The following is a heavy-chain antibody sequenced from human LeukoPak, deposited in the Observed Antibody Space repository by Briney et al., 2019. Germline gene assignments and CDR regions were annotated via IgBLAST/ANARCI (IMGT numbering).Heavy chain of an antibody. Sequence: GSLRLSCAASGFTFSNYAISWVRQAPGKGLEWVSAISNRGRTYYADSVKGRFTISRDNSKNTLHLQMSSLRAEDTAVYYCAKESPYAVGGTGRIYYFDYWGQGALVTVSS. J-gene: IGHJ4*02. CDR2: ISNRGRT. D-gene: IGHD1-26*01. CDR1: GFTFSNYA. CDR3: AKESPYAVGGTGRIYYFDY. V-gene: IGHV3-23*01.